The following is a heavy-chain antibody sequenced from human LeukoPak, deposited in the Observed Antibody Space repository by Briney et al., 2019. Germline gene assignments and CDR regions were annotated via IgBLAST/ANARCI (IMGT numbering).Heavy chain of an antibody. CDR1: GGSFSGYY. CDR2: INHSGST. V-gene: IGHV4-34*01. J-gene: IGHJ4*02. CDR3: ASDHCTNGVCYTDYFDY. Sequence: PSETLSLTCAVYGGSFSGYYWSWIRQPPGKGLEWIGEINHSGSTNYNPSLKSRVTISVDTSKNQFSLKLSSVTAADTAVYYCASDHCTNGVCYTDYFDYWGRGTLVTVSS. D-gene: IGHD2-8*01.